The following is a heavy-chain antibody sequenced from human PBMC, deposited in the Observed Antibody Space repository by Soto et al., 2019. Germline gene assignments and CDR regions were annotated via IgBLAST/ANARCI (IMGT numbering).Heavy chain of an antibody. J-gene: IGHJ4*02. CDR1: RVTICIYG. V-gene: IGHV3-30*18. Sequence: PSCCVRLCGASSRVTICIYGIHLVRKTPGKGLEWVAVISYDGSNKYYADSVKGRFTISRDNSKNTLYLQMNSLRAEDTAVYYCAKGASSGYYYPYYFDYWGQGTLVTVSS. CDR2: ISYDGSNK. D-gene: IGHD3-22*01. CDR3: AKGASSGYYYPYYFDY.